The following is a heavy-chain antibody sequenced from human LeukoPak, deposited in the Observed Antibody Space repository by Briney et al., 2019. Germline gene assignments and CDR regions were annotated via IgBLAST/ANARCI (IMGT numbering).Heavy chain of an antibody. D-gene: IGHD2-2*01. CDR3: TRDSYTSPDY. V-gene: IGHV3-74*01. CDR1: GFTFSNYW. J-gene: IGHJ4*02. Sequence: GGSLRLSCAASGFTFSNYWMYWVRQAPGKGLVWVSRINRDGSHTVYADSVKGRFTISRDNAKNTLFLQMNNLRAEDTALYYCTRDSYTSPDYWGQGTLVTVSS. CDR2: INRDGSHT.